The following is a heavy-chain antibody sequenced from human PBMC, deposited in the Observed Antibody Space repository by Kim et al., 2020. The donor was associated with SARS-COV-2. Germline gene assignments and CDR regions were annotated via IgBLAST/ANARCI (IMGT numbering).Heavy chain of an antibody. D-gene: IGHD2-2*01. CDR2: P. J-gene: IGHJ3*02. Sequence: PDYAGSGKGRFEISRDNAKKSLYLQMNSVRAGDTAMYYCTRVSNSAFDIWGQGTRVTVSS. CDR3: TRVSNSAFDI. V-gene: IGHV3-13*05.